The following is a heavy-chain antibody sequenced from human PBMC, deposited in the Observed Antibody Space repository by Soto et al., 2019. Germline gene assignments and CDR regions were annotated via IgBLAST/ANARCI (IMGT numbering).Heavy chain of an antibody. Sequence: KTAETLSLTCTASGGSVSSGRYFWSWIRQPPGKGLEWIGHISSSGSANYNPSVKSRVTISADTSKNQFTLNLTSVTAADTAVYYCARDFNQLHVTCDAMDIWGHGTKVTVSS. CDR3: ARDFNQLHVTCDAMDI. CDR2: ISSSGSA. V-gene: IGHV4-61*01. CDR1: GGSVSSGRYF. D-gene: IGHD2-2*01. J-gene: IGHJ3*02.